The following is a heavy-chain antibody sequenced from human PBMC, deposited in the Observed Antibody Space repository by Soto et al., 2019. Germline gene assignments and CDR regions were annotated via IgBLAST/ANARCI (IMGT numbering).Heavy chain of an antibody. Sequence: QVQLVQSGTEVKKPGASVKVSCKASGYTFTSYGISWVRQAPGQGPEWMGWISGYNGNTHYAQKFQGKVTMTTDTSTSTAYMELRSLRSDDTAVYYGAKADSNYAGRFSYYYMDVWGNGTLVTVSS. CDR3: AKADSNYAGRFSYYYMDV. CDR2: ISGYNGNT. CDR1: GYTFTSYG. J-gene: IGHJ6*03. D-gene: IGHD4-4*01. V-gene: IGHV1-18*01.